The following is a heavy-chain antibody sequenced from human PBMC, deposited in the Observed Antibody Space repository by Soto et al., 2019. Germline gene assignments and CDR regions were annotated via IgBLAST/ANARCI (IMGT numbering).Heavy chain of an antibody. Sequence: ASVKVSCKASGYTFTSYAMHWVRQAPGQRLKWMGWINAGNGNTKYAQKFEDRVTMTTATSTNTVFMELRSLKSDDTAIYYCARDRLRGYDSSGFYSWGQGTMVTVSS. D-gene: IGHD3-22*01. J-gene: IGHJ4*02. CDR1: GYTFTSYA. V-gene: IGHV1-3*01. CDR3: ARDRLRGYDSSGFYS. CDR2: INAGNGNT.